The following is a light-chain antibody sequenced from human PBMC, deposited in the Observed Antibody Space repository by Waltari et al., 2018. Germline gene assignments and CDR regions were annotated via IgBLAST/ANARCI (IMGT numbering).Light chain of an antibody. J-gene: IGKJ4*01. Sequence: EIVLTQSPEFQSVTRKEKVTITCRASQFIGSSVHWYQQKPDQSPRLLIKSASQSFSGVPSRVSGSGSGTDFTLTINSLEAEDAATYYCHQSSSLPFTFGGGTKVEIK. V-gene: IGKV6-21*01. CDR2: SAS. CDR3: HQSSSLPFT. CDR1: QFIGSS.